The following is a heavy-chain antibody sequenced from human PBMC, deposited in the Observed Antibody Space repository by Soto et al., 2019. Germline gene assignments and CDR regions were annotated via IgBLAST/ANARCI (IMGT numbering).Heavy chain of an antibody. J-gene: IGHJ5*02. CDR2: IRSKANSYAT. CDR3: TRPGIRDVWLEGNNWFDP. Sequence: PGGSLRLSCAASGFTFSGSAMHWVRQASGKGLEWVGRIRSKANSYATAYAASVKGRFTISRDDSKNTAYLQMNSLKTEDTAVYYFTRPGIRDVWLEGNNWFDPWGQGTLVTVSS. D-gene: IGHD6-19*01. V-gene: IGHV3-73*01. CDR1: GFTFSGSA.